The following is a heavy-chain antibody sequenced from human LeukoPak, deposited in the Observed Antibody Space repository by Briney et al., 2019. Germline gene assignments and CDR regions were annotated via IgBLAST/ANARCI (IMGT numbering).Heavy chain of an antibody. V-gene: IGHV3-23*01. CDR1: GFTFDDYD. J-gene: IGHJ4*02. D-gene: IGHD1-26*01. Sequence: GGSLRLSCAASGFTFDDYDMSWVRQAPGKGLEWVSGISGSGGSTSYADSVKGRFTISRDNSKNTLYLQMNSLKVEDTAVHYCVRVRGSYPNNNFDYWGQGTLVTVSS. CDR2: ISGSGGST. CDR3: VRVRGSYPNNNFDY.